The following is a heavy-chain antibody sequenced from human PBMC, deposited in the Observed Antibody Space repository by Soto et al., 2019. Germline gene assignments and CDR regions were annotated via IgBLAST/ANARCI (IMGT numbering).Heavy chain of an antibody. D-gene: IGHD2-15*01. CDR2: ISAYNGTT. J-gene: IGHJ6*02. V-gene: IGHV1-18*01. CDR3: ASNIVVVVAATRYYYYYGMDV. CDR1: GCTFTSYG. Sequence: ASVKVSCKASGCTFTSYGISWVRQAPGQGLEWMGWISAYNGTTNYAQKLRGRVTMTTDTSTSTAYMELSSLRSEDTAVYYCASNIVVVVAATRYYYYYGMDVWGQGTTVTVSS.